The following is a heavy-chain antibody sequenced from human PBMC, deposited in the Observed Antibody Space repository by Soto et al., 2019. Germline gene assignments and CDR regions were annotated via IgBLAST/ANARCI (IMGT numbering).Heavy chain of an antibody. Sequence: PGESLKISCKASGYSFTTYWIACVRQMPGKGLEWMGIINPGDSDIRYSPSFQGQVTISADNSISTAYLQWSSLKASDTAMYYCARHEQFYYYYYGMDVWGQGTAVTVSS. CDR3: ARHEQFYYYYYGMDV. J-gene: IGHJ6*02. CDR1: GYSFTTYW. V-gene: IGHV5-51*01. CDR2: INPGDSDI. D-gene: IGHD4-4*01.